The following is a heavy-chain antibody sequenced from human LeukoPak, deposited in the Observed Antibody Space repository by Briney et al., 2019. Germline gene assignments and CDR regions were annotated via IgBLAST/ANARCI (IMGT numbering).Heavy chain of an antibody. CDR2: INPNTGAS. V-gene: IGHV1-2*02. CDR3: ARDRSTIFDE. CDR1: GYTFTGYY. Sequence: ASVKVSCKTSGYTFTGYYIHWMRQAPGQGLEWMGWINPNTGASHATQTFLGRITMTRDTSITTAYMEVNGLTSGDTAVYFCARDRSTIFDEWGQGTPVTVSS. J-gene: IGHJ4*02. D-gene: IGHD2-21*01.